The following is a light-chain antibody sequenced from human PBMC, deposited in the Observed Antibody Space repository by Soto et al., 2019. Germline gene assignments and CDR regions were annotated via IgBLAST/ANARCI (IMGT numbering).Light chain of an antibody. J-gene: IGKJ4*01. CDR1: QSVLYSSNNKNY. V-gene: IGKV4-1*01. CDR3: QQYYSIPVT. CDR2: WAS. Sequence: DIVMTQSPDSLAVILGERATINCKSSQSVLYSSNNKNYLAWYQQKPGQPPKLLIYWASIRESGVPDRFSGSGSGTDFTLTISSLQAEAVAVYYCQQYYSIPVTFGGGTKVEIK.